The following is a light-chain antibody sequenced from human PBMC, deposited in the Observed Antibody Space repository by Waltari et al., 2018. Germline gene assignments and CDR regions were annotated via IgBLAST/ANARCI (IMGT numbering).Light chain of an antibody. Sequence: DIQLTQSPSTLSASVGDSVTITCRASQTIDRWLALYQQKPGKVPKPLIYKTSILESGVPSRFSGGGSGTEFTLTIASLQPDDFATYYCQHYDAYSATFGRGTKLEIK. J-gene: IGKJ4*02. CDR2: KTS. V-gene: IGKV1-5*03. CDR3: QHYDAYSAT. CDR1: QTIDRW.